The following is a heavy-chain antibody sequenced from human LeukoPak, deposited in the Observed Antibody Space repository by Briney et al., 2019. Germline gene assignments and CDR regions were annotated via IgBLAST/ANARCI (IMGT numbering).Heavy chain of an antibody. V-gene: IGHV4-39*01. CDR1: GGSISSSSYY. CDR2: IYYSGST. D-gene: IGHD1-26*01. Sequence: SETLSLTCTVSGGSISSSSYYWGWIRQPPGKGLEWIGSIYYSGSTYYNPSLKSRVTISVDTSKNQFSLKLSSVTAADTAVYYCARLGGYSGSYLIDYWGQGTLVTVSS. J-gene: IGHJ4*02. CDR3: ARLGGYSGSYLIDY.